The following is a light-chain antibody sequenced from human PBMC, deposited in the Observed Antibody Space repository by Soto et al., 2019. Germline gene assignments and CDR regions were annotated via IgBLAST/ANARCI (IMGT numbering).Light chain of an antibody. CDR3: QQSYSTR. J-gene: IGKJ1*01. CDR1: QSISSY. V-gene: IGKV1-39*01. CDR2: AAS. Sequence: DIQMTQSPSSLSVSVGDRVTITCRASQSISSYLNWYQQKPGKAPKLLIYAASSLQSGVPSRFSGSGSGTDFTLTISSLQPEDFATYYCQQSYSTRFGQGTKVDIK.